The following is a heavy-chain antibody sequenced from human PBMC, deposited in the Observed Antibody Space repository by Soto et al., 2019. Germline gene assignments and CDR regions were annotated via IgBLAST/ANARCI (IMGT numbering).Heavy chain of an antibody. CDR1: GGSVSSSSYY. Sequence: PSETLSLTCNVSGGSVSSSSYYWGWIRQAPGKGLEWIVSTYYSAGTYYNPSLKGRITTSMDASKNQFSLTVTSVTAADTATYYCARHASRGYSSSWYFEYWGQGTPVTVSS. CDR2: TYYSAGT. CDR3: ARHASRGYSSSWYFEY. V-gene: IGHV4-39*01. J-gene: IGHJ4*02. D-gene: IGHD6-13*01.